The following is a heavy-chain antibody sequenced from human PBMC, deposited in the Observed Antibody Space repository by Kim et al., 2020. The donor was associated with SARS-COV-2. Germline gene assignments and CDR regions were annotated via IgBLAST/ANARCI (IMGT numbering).Heavy chain of an antibody. V-gene: IGHV3-33*01. CDR2: TWYDGRNK. CDR1: GFSFSDFG. D-gene: IGHD3-10*01. J-gene: IGHJ5*02. CDR3: VGERRITMVRGELAS. Sequence: GGSLRLSCVTSGFSFSDFGFHWVRQAPGKGLEWLAVTWYDGRNKYYADSVNGRFFISRDNSKNTVYLQKNSLGFVDTGIYYCVGERRITMVRGELASWGQGTLVTVSS.